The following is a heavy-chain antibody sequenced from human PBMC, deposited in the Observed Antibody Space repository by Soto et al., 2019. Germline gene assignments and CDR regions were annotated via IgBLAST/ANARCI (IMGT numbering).Heavy chain of an antibody. CDR2: ITYDGSNQ. Sequence: QVQLVESGGDVVQPGRSLRLSCAGSGFSFSRFAIHWVRQAPGKGLEWVAVITYDGSNQYYADSVKGRFTVSSDTSKDTIFLQLTSLRLDDSAVYYCAKTGCNGGSCFSWFDPWGQGTPVIVSS. D-gene: IGHD2-15*01. V-gene: IGHV3-30-3*01. CDR1: GFSFSRFA. CDR3: AKTGCNGGSCFSWFDP. J-gene: IGHJ5*02.